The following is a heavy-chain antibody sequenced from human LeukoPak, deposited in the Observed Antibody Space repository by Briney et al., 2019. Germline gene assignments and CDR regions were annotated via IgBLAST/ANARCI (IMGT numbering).Heavy chain of an antibody. CDR2: ISSSGSTI. CDR3: AKDMWHGYNSEFDY. V-gene: IGHV3-11*01. Sequence: GGSLRLSCAASGFTFSDYYMSWIRQAPGRGLEWVSYISSSGSTIYYADSVKGRFTISRDNAKNSLYLQMNSLRAEDTAVYYCAKDMWHGYNSEFDYWGQGTLVTVSS. J-gene: IGHJ4*02. D-gene: IGHD5-24*01. CDR1: GFTFSDYY.